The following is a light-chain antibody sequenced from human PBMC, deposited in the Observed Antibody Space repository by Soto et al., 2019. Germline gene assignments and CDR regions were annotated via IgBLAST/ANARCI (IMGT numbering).Light chain of an antibody. CDR1: QSVSSSY. CDR3: QQYGSSPKYP. J-gene: IGKJ2*01. V-gene: IGKV3-20*01. Sequence: EIVLTQSPGTLSLSPGERATLSCRASQSVSSSYLAWYQQKPGQAPRLLIYGASSRATGIPDRFSGSGSGTDFPLTISRLETEDFAVYYCQQYGSSPKYPFGQGTKLEIK. CDR2: GAS.